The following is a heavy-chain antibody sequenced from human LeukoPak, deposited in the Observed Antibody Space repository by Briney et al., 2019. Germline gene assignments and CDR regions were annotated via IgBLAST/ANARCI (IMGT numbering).Heavy chain of an antibody. D-gene: IGHD3-10*01. Sequence: ASVKVSCKASGYTFASYDINWVRQATGQGLEWMGWMNPNSGNTGYAQKFQGRVTMTRNTSISTAYMELRSLRSDDTAVYYCARDSGYGSGSYFDYWGQGTLVTVSS. V-gene: IGHV1-8*01. CDR2: MNPNSGNT. CDR1: GYTFASYD. CDR3: ARDSGYGSGSYFDY. J-gene: IGHJ4*02.